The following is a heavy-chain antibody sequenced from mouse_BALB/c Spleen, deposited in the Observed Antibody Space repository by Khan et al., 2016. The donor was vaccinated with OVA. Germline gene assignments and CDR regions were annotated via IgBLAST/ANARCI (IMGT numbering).Heavy chain of an antibody. CDR2: MHYNGYT. Sequence: EVQLQESGPRLVQPSQTLSLTCSVTGDSITSGFWSWIRKFPGNNLEYMAYMHYNGYTYYNPYLIGRFSIIRHTSKNQYYLRLHSVTTVKTAPSYCERSAYRYTFAYWGQGTRVTVSA. CDR3: ERSAYRYTFAY. D-gene: IGHD2-14*01. CDR1: GDSITSGF. J-gene: IGHJ3*01. V-gene: IGHV3-8*02.